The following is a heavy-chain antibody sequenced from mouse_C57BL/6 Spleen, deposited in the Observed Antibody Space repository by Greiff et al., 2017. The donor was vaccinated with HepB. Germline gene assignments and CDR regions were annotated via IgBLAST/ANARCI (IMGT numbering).Heavy chain of an antibody. CDR2: IDPENGDT. J-gene: IGHJ2*01. V-gene: IGHV14-4*01. CDR3: TTGRYYYGSSHY. Sequence: VQLQQSGAELVRPGASVKLSCTASGFNIKDDYMHWVKQRPEQGLEWIGWIDPENGDTEYASKFQGKATITADTSSNTAYLQLSSLTSEDTAVYYCTTGRYYYGSSHYWGQGTTLTVSS. D-gene: IGHD1-1*01. CDR1: GFNIKDDY.